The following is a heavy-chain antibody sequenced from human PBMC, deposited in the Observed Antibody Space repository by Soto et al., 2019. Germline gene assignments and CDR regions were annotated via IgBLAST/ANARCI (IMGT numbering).Heavy chain of an antibody. J-gene: IGHJ4*02. CDR3: ANLTKYDIWTGFYPY. V-gene: IGHV3-66*01. CDR1: GFTVNSNY. CDR2: IYSDGST. D-gene: IGHD3-9*01. Sequence: GGSLRLSCAASGFTVNSNYMSWVRQAPGKGLEWVSVIYSDGSTYYADSVKGRFIISRDNSNNTLYFQMNSLRAEDTAVYYCANLTKYDIWTGFYPYWGQGTLVTVSS.